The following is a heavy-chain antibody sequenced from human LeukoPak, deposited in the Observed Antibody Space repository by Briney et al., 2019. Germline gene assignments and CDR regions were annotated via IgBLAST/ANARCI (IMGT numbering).Heavy chain of an antibody. CDR3: ARRLTTQDDAFDI. CDR2: IYYSGST. D-gene: IGHD4-11*01. Sequence: SETLSLTCAVSGYSISSSNWWGWIRQPPGKGLEWIGYIYYSGSTYYNPSLKSRVTISVDTSKNQFSLKLSSVTAVDTAVYYCARRLTTQDDAFDIWGQGTMVTVSS. V-gene: IGHV4-28*01. J-gene: IGHJ3*02. CDR1: GYSISSSNW.